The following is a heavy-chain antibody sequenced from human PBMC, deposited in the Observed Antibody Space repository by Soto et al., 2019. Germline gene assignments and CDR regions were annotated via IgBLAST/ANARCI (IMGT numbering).Heavy chain of an antibody. CDR2: ITGYADGT. J-gene: IGHJ4*02. CDR3: AKEIAGAGRGDFDY. CDR1: GFTFADFA. D-gene: IGHD6-19*01. V-gene: IGHV3-23*04. Sequence: EVQLVESGGGLVQPGRSLRLSCAASGFTFADFAMHWVRQAPGKGLEWVSAITGYADGTYYADSVKGRFTISRDNFKNTLYLQMNSLRAEDTAVYFCAKEIAGAGRGDFDYWGQGTLVTVSS.